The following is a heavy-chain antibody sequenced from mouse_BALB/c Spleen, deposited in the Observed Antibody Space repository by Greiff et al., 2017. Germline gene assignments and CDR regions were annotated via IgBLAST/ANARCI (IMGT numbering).Heavy chain of an antibody. CDR3: ARANWDDAMDY. CDR1: GFTFTDYY. V-gene: IGHV7-3*02. Sequence: EVKVVESGGGLVQPGGSLRLSCATSGFTFTDYYMSWVRQPPGKALEWLGFIRNKANGYTTEYSASVKGRFTISRDNSQSILYLQMNTLRAEDSATYYCARANWDDAMDYWGQGTSVTVSS. D-gene: IGHD4-1*01. CDR2: IRNKANGYTT. J-gene: IGHJ4*01.